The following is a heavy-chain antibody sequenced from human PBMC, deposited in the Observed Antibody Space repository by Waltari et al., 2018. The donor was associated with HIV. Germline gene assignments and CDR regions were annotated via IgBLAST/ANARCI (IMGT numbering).Heavy chain of an antibody. Sequence: QVHLVQSASEVKKPGASVRVSCKASGYTLTDHHLHWVRQAAGQGLEWMGWINPKSGASNSAQKFQGRVTFTRDTSISTAYMELSGLGSDDTAVYYCARVREEQWLVPDFFFYGMDVWGQGTTVTVSS. CDR1: GYTLTDHH. CDR3: ARVREEQWLVPDFFFYGMDV. V-gene: IGHV1-2*02. J-gene: IGHJ6*02. CDR2: INPKSGAS. D-gene: IGHD6-19*01.